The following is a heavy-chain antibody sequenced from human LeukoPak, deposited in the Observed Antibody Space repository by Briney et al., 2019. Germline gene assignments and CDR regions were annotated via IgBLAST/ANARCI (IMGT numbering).Heavy chain of an antibody. CDR3: ARCIDFWSGYFDY. CDR2: IYYSGST. V-gene: IGHV4-39*07. CDR1: GGSISSSSYY. J-gene: IGHJ4*02. Sequence: PSETLSLTCTVSGGSISSSSYYWGWIRQPPGKGLEWIGSIYYSGSTYYNPSLKSRVTMSVDTSKNQFSLKLSSVTAADTAVYYCARCIDFWSGYFDYWGQGTLVTVSS. D-gene: IGHD3-3*01.